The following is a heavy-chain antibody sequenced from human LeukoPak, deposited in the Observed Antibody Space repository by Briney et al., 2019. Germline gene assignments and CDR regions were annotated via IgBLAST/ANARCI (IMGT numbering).Heavy chain of an antibody. CDR3: ARAQKKYYYDSSGYHSRDYFDY. CDR1: GYTFTSYG. CDR2: ISAYNGNT. J-gene: IGHJ4*02. D-gene: IGHD3-22*01. V-gene: IGHV1-18*01. Sequence: GASMKVSCKASGYTFTSYGISWVRQAPGQGLEWMGWISAYNGNTNYAQKLQGRVTMTTDTSTSTAYMELRSLRSDDTAVYYCARAQKKYYYDSSGYHSRDYFDYWGQGTLVTVSS.